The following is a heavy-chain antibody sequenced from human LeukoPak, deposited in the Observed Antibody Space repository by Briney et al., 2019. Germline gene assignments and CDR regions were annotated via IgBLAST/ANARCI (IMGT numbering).Heavy chain of an antibody. CDR1: GFTFGSYG. Sequence: GESLRLSCAASGFTFGSYGVHWVRQAPGKGLEWVSVIYSGDSTYYADSVKGRFTISRDNSKNTLYLQMNSLRAEDTAVYYCARDSGEARFQHWGQGTLVTVSS. CDR3: ARDSGEARFQH. V-gene: IGHV3-53*01. D-gene: IGHD1-26*01. CDR2: IYSGDST. J-gene: IGHJ1*01.